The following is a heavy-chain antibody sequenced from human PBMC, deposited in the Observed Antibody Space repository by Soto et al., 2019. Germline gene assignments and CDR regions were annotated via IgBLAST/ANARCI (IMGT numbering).Heavy chain of an antibody. CDR3: ARDGYCSSTSCTPGNWFDP. D-gene: IGHD2-2*03. CDR2: INPSGGRT. Sequence: QVQLVQSGAEVKKPGASVKVSCKASGYTFTSYYMHWVRQAPGQGLEWMGIINPSGGRTSYEQKVQGRVTMTRDTSTSTVYMEQSSLRSEDTAVYYCARDGYCSSTSCTPGNWFDPWGQGTLVTVSS. J-gene: IGHJ5*02. V-gene: IGHV1-46*01. CDR1: GYTFTSYY.